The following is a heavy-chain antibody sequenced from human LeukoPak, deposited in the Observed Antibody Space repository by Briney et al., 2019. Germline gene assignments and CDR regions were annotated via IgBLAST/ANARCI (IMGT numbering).Heavy chain of an antibody. J-gene: IGHJ4*02. D-gene: IGHD1-26*01. CDR2: ISAYNGNT. CDR1: GYTFTSYG. Sequence: ASVKVSCKASGYTFTSYGISWVRQAPGQGLERMGWISAYNGNTNYAQKLQGRVTMTTDTSTSTAYMELRSLRSDDTAVYYCARDLVGATGRRGSFDYWGQGTLVTVSS. CDR3: ARDLVGATGRRGSFDY. V-gene: IGHV1-18*01.